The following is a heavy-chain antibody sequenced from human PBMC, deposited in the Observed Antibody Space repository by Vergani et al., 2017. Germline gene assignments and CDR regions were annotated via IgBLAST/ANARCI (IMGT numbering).Heavy chain of an antibody. J-gene: IGHJ4*02. V-gene: IGHV3-7*01. CDR2: IKQDGSEK. Sequence: EVHLLESGGGLVQSGGSLRLSCAASGFTFSDYWMSWLRQTPGKGLEWVAYIKQDGSEKYYVDSVQGRFTISRDNAKDSLYLQMNSLRAEDTAVYYCARGAQPGYWGQGTLVTVSS. CDR1: GFTFSDYW. CDR3: ARGAQPGY.